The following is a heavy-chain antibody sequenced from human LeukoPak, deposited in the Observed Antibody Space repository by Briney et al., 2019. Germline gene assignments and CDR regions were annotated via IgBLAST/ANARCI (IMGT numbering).Heavy chain of an antibody. J-gene: IGHJ6*02. V-gene: IGHV4-39*07. CDR1: GDSISSSLYY. CDR3: ARDNRYFDPGVYYYYGMDV. D-gene: IGHD2/OR15-2a*01. CDR2: IYYTGST. Sequence: SETLSLTCTVSGDSISSSLYYWAWIRQPPGKGLEWIGSIYYTGSTYYNPSLKSRVTISIDTSKKQFSLKLSSVTAADTAVYYCARDNRYFDPGVYYYYGMDVWGQGTTVTVSS.